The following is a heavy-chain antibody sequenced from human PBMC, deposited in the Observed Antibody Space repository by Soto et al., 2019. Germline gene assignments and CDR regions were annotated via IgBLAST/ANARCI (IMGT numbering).Heavy chain of an antibody. J-gene: IGHJ6*02. CDR1: GGSFTYS. V-gene: IGHV1-69*13. CDR3: ARLHSHGTYGMDV. D-gene: IGHD5-18*01. CDR2: IIPIFGTT. Sequence: SVKVSCKASGGSFTYSLSWVRQAPGQGLEWMGGIIPIFGTTNYAQKFQGRVTITADESTKTAYMELSTLRSEDTAVYYCARLHSHGTYGMDVWGQGTTVTVSS.